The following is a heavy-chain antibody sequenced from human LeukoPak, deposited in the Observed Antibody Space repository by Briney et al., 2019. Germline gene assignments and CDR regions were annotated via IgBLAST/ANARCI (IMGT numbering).Heavy chain of an antibody. CDR2: IYHRGRT. CDR3: ARAIVVVPAAKVGHAIEI. D-gene: IGHD2-2*01. CDR1: AFTFSSYG. J-gene: IGHJ3*02. V-gene: IGHV4-4*02. Sequence: GSLRLSCAASAFTFSSYGMHSVRQHPGKGLEWIGYIYHRGRTTYNPSFKSRVTTSVDRSKNQFSLKLSSVTAADTAVNYCARAIVVVPAAKVGHAIEIWGQGKRVTVSS.